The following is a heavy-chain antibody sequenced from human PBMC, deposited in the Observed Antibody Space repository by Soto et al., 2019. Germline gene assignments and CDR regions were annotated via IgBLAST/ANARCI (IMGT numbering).Heavy chain of an antibody. V-gene: IGHV3-33*01. Sequence: GGSLRLSFAASGFTFRNHGMHWVRRAPGKGLEWVAVIWYDGSEKYYADSVKGRFTISRDNSKNILYLQMNSLRGEDTAVYYCARDLGWPAARFDPWGQGTLVTVSS. CDR1: GFTFRNHG. J-gene: IGHJ5*02. D-gene: IGHD2-2*01. CDR2: IWYDGSEK. CDR3: ARDLGWPAARFDP.